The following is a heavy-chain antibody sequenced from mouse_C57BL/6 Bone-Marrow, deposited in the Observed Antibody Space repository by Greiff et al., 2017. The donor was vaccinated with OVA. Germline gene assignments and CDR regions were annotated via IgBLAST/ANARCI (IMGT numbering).Heavy chain of an antibody. CDR3: ARTVTTVVAD. J-gene: IGHJ2*01. Sequence: VQGVESGPELVKPGASVKLSCKASGYTFTSYDINWVKQRPGQGLEWIGWIYPRDGSTKYNEKFKGKATLTVDTSSSTAYMELHSLTSEDSAVYFCARTVTTVVADWGQGTTLTVSS. CDR2: IYPRDGST. CDR1: GYTFTSYD. D-gene: IGHD1-1*01. V-gene: IGHV1-85*01.